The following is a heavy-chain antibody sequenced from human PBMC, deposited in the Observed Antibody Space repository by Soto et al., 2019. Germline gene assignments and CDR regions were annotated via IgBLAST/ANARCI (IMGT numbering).Heavy chain of an antibody. CDR2: ISKSDYT. Sequence: GGSLRLSCTVSGFAFNNYGINWVRQAPGKGLEWVSSISKSDYTYYSDSVKGRFTISRDNARNSLYLQMNSLRAEDTAVYYCARDGYGDPYYYYGMDVWGQGTTVTVSS. CDR1: GFAFNNYG. V-gene: IGHV3-21*01. CDR3: ARDGYGDPYYYYGMDV. D-gene: IGHD4-17*01. J-gene: IGHJ6*02.